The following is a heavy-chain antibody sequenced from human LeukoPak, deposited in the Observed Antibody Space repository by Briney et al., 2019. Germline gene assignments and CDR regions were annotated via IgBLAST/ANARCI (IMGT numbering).Heavy chain of an antibody. D-gene: IGHD2-2*02. CDR2: IGEDGSEK. CDR3: ARGGGYCSGTSCYTFFDY. J-gene: IGHJ4*02. CDR1: GFTFSSYW. V-gene: IGHV3-7*01. Sequence: GGSLRLSCAASGFTFSSYWMTWVRQAPGKGLEWVANIGEDGSEKYYVDSVKGRFTISRDNSKNRLYLQMGSLRAEDMAVYYCARGGGYCSGTSCYTFFDYWGQGTLVTVSS.